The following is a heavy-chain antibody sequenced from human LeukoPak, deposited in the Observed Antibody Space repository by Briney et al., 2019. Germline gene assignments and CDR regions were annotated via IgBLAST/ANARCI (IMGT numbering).Heavy chain of an antibody. CDR2: INHSGST. D-gene: IGHD3-10*01. CDR3: ARHRITMVRGVAKNNWFDP. Sequence: SETLSLTCAVYGGSFSGYYWSWIRQPPGKGLEWIGEINHSGSTNYNPSLKSRVTISVDTSKKQFSLKLTSVTAADTAVYYCARHRITMVRGVAKNNWFDPWGQGTLVTVSS. V-gene: IGHV4-34*01. J-gene: IGHJ5*02. CDR1: GGSFSGYY.